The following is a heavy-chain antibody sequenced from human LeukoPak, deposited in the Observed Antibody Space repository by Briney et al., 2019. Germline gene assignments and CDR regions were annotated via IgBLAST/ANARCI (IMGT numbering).Heavy chain of an antibody. V-gene: IGHV4-34*01. J-gene: IGHJ4*02. CDR3: ARQAPWDDFWSGYYTQGVFDY. Sequence: PSETLSLTCAVYGGSFSGYYWSWIRQPPGKGLEWIGEINHSGSTNYNPSLKSRVTISVDTSKNQFSLKLSSVTAADTAVYYCARQAPWDDFWSGYYTQGVFDYWGQGTLVTVSS. D-gene: IGHD3-3*01. CDR1: GGSFSGYY. CDR2: INHSGST.